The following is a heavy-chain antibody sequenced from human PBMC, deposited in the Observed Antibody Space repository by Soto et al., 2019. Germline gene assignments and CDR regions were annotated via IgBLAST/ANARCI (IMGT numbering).Heavy chain of an antibody. CDR2: IYYSGST. Sequence: QVQLQESGPGLVKPSETLSLTCTVSGGSISSYYWSWIRQPPGKGLEWIGYIYYSGSTNYNPSLKSRVTISVDTSKNPCSLKLSSVTAADTAVYYCARVLIVGATTWFDPWGQGTLVTVSS. V-gene: IGHV4-59*01. D-gene: IGHD1-26*01. CDR3: ARVLIVGATTWFDP. CDR1: GGSISSYY. J-gene: IGHJ5*02.